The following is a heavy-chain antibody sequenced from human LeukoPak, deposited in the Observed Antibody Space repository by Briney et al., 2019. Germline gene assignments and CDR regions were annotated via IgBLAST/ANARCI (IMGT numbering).Heavy chain of an antibody. CDR2: ISGSGST. Sequence: PGGSLRLSCAASGFTFSSSAMSWVRQAPGKGLEWVSAISGSGSTYYADSVKGRFTISSDNSKNTLYLQMNSLRAEDTAAYYCAKTRAANTDDWGQGTTVTVSS. D-gene: IGHD6-25*01. J-gene: IGHJ6*02. CDR1: GFTFSSSA. V-gene: IGHV3-23*01. CDR3: AKTRAANTDD.